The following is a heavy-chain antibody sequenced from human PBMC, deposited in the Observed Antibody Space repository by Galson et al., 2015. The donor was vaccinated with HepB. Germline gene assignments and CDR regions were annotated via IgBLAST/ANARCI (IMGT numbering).Heavy chain of an antibody. Sequence: SVKVSCKASGGTFSSYAISWVRQAPGQGLEWMGGIIPSFGTANYAQMFQGRATTTADESTSTAYMELSSLRSEDTAVYYCARGGYYNSSGSAEYFQHWGRGTLGTVSS. J-gene: IGHJ1*01. D-gene: IGHD3-22*01. CDR1: GGTFSSYA. CDR3: ARGGYYNSSGSAEYFQH. V-gene: IGHV1-69*13. CDR2: IIPSFGTA.